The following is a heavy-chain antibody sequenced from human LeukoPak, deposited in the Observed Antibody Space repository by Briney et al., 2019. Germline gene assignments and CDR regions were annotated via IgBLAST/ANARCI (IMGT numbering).Heavy chain of an antibody. V-gene: IGHV4-59*01. D-gene: IGHD3-10*01. CDR1: GGSITSYY. Sequence: SQTLSLTCTVSGGSITSYYGSWIRKPPGHRLDRIGYIYYRGGSRSNPSIKNRVTISVDTAKNQFSLKLSSVTAADTAVYYCAREGSMVRGVYDFWGQGTGVTVPS. CDR3: AREGSMVRGVYDF. CDR2: IYYRGGS. J-gene: IGHJ4*02.